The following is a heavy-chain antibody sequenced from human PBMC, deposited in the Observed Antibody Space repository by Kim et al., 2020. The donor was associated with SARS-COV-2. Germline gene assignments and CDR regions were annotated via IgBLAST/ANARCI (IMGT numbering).Heavy chain of an antibody. CDR1: GFTFSTYT. Sequence: GGSLRLSCAASGFTFSTYTLHWVRQAPGKGLEWVAIISSDGSNKQYVDSVKGRFTISRDNSKNTLYLQMNSVRVEDTAVYYCARVGSTWYEREYYLDYWGQGTLVTVSS. D-gene: IGHD6-13*01. V-gene: IGHV3-30*04. J-gene: IGHJ4*02. CDR2: ISSDGSNK. CDR3: ARVGSTWYEREYYLDY.